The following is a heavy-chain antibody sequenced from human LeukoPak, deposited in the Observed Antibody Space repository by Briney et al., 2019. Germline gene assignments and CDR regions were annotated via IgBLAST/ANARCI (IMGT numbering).Heavy chain of an antibody. Sequence: GGSLRLSCAASGFTFDDYAMHWVRQAPGKGLEWVSAISGSGGSTYYADSVKGRFTISRDNSKNTLYLQMNSLRAEDTAVYYCAKEDDVVVPAAMSYWGQGTLVTVSS. CDR2: ISGSGGST. J-gene: IGHJ4*02. D-gene: IGHD2-2*01. CDR3: AKEDDVVVPAAMSY. CDR1: GFTFDDYA. V-gene: IGHV3-23*01.